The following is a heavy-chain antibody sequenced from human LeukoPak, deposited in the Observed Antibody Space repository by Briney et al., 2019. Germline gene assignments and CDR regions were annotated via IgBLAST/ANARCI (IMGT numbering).Heavy chain of an antibody. Sequence: GASVKVSCKASGYTFTSNYMHWVRQAPGQGLEWMGIINPSGGSTSYAQKFQGRVTMTRDTSTSTVYMELSSLRSEDTAVYYCARSSNPYGSGPWGQGTLVTVSS. D-gene: IGHD3-10*01. J-gene: IGHJ4*02. CDR3: ARSSNPYGSGP. CDR1: GYTFTSNY. CDR2: INPSGGST. V-gene: IGHV1-46*01.